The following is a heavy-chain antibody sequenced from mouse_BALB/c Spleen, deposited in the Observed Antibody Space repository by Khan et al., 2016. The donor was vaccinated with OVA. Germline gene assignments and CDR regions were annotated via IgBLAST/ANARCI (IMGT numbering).Heavy chain of an antibody. CDR3: ARGYEFLPY. CDR1: GYSFTVYY. Sequence: VQLKQSGPDLVKPGASVKISCKASGYSFTVYYMSWVKQSHAKSPEWIGRVNPNNGDTNYNQNFKGKAILTVDKSYNTVYMELSSLTSEDTAVFSCARGYEFLPYWGKGTLVTVSA. V-gene: IGHV1-18*01. D-gene: IGHD2-12*01. J-gene: IGHJ3*01. CDR2: VNPNNGDT.